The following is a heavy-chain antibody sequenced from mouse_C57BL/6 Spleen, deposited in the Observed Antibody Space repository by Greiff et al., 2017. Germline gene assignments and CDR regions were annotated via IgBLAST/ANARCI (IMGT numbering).Heavy chain of an antibody. CDR3: ARNSLDYGNLYYAMDY. Sequence: QVQLKESGPGLVQPSQSLSITCTVSGFSLTSYGVHWVRQSPGKGLEWLGVIWSGGSTDYNAAFISRLSISKDNSKSQVFFKMNSLQADDTAIYYCARNSLDYGNLYYAMDYWGQGTSVTVSS. CDR2: IWSGGST. D-gene: IGHD2-1*01. J-gene: IGHJ4*01. CDR1: GFSLTSYG. V-gene: IGHV2-2*01.